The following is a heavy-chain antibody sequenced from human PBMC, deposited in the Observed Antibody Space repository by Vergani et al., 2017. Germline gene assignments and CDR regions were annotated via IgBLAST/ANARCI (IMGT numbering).Heavy chain of an antibody. V-gene: IGHV1-3*01. CDR2: INAGNGNT. CDR1: GYTFTSYA. CDR3: ARAYSSSWYRRSDYYYGMDV. J-gene: IGHJ6*02. Sequence: QVQLVQSGAEVKKPGASVKVSCKASGYTFTSYAMHWVRQAPGQRLEWMGWINAGNGNTKYSQKFQGRVTITRDTSASTAYMELSSLRSEDTAVYYCARAYSSSWYRRSDYYYGMDVWGQGTTVTVSS. D-gene: IGHD6-13*01.